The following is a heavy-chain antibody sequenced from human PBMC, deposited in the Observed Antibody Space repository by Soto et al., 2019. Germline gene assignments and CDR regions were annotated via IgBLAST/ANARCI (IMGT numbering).Heavy chain of an antibody. V-gene: IGHV1-2*02. J-gene: IGHJ5*02. CDR2: INPNSGGT. Sequence: GASVKVSCKASGYTFTGYFMHWVRQAPGQGLEWMGWINPNSGGTSYAQKFQGRVTMTRDTSISTAYMELTRLRSDDTAVYYCARDYGDYDNWFDPWGQGTLVTVS. CDR3: ARDYGDYDNWFDP. D-gene: IGHD4-17*01. CDR1: GYTFTGYF.